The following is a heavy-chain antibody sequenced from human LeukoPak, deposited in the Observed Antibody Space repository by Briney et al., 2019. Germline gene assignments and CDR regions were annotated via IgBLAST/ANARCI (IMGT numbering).Heavy chain of an antibody. CDR3: ARLTSSWSFDY. Sequence: GESLKISCKGSGYSSTNYWIGLVRQMPGRGLEWMGIISPDGSDTRYSPSFQGQVTISADKSITTAYLQWSSLRASDTAMYYCARLTSSWSFDYWGQGTLVTVSS. V-gene: IGHV5-51*01. CDR2: ISPDGSDT. D-gene: IGHD6-13*01. J-gene: IGHJ4*02. CDR1: GYSSTNYW.